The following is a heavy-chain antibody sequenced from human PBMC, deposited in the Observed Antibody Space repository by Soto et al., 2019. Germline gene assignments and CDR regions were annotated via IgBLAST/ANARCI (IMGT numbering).Heavy chain of an antibody. J-gene: IGHJ6*02. D-gene: IGHD3-9*01. CDR3: ARGVRYDILTGYYYYYYGMDV. Sequence: KPSETLSLTCAVSGGSFSGYYWSWIRQPPGKGLEWIGEINHSGSTNYNPSLKSRVTISVDTSKNQFSLKLSSVTAADTAVYYCARGVRYDILTGYYYYYYGMDVWGQGTTVTVSS. CDR1: GGSFSGYY. V-gene: IGHV4-34*01. CDR2: INHSGST.